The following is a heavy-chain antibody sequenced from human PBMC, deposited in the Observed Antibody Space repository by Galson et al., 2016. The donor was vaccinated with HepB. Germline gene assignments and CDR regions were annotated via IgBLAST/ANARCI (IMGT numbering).Heavy chain of an antibody. CDR3: TKTGSGWYFDY. Sequence: SLRLSCAASGFIFSHYWMYWVRQAPGKGLEWVANIKQDGSERLYVDSVKGRFTISRDNAKNSVFLQMNSLRAEDTAVYYCTKTGSGWYFDYWGQGTLVTVSS. J-gene: IGHJ4*02. V-gene: IGHV3-7*01. D-gene: IGHD6-19*01. CDR1: GFIFSHYW. CDR2: IKQDGSER.